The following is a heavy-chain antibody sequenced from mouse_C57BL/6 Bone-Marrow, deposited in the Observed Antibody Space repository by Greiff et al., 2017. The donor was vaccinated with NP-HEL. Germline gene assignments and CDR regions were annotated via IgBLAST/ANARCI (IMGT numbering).Heavy chain of an antibody. CDR1: GYTFTSYW. V-gene: IGHV1-50*01. Sequence: QVQLQQSGAELVKPGASVKLSCKASGYTFTSYWMQWVKQRPGQGLEWIGEIDPSDSYTNYNQKFKGKATLTVDKSSSTAYMQLSSLTSEDSAVYYCAPELRFAYWCQGTLVTVSA. CDR3: APELRFAY. J-gene: IGHJ3*01. D-gene: IGHD1-1*01. CDR2: IDPSDSYT.